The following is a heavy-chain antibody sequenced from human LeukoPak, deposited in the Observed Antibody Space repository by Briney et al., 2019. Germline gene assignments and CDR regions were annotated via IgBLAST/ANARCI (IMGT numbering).Heavy chain of an antibody. CDR1: GFTFSSYA. V-gene: IGHV3-23*01. J-gene: IGHJ4*02. Sequence: GGSLRLSCAASGFTFSSYAMSWVRQAPGMGLEWVSAISGSGGSTYYADSVKGRFTISRDNPKSTLYLQMNSLRAEDTAVYYCAKIRAPTAAAGDYWGQGTLVTVSS. D-gene: IGHD6-13*01. CDR2: ISGSGGST. CDR3: AKIRAPTAAAGDY.